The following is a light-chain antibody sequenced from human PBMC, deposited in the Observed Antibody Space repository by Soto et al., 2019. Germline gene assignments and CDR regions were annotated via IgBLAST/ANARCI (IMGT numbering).Light chain of an antibody. CDR1: QSVTSYY. CDR3: QLYGSSSYT. CDR2: GAS. Sequence: EIVLTQSPGTLSLSPGERVTLSCRASQSVTSYYLAWYQQKPGQAPRLLIYGASRRATDIPDRFSGSGSGTDFTLTISSLEPEDFAVYYCQLYGSSSYTFGQGTKLEIK. J-gene: IGKJ2*01. V-gene: IGKV3-20*01.